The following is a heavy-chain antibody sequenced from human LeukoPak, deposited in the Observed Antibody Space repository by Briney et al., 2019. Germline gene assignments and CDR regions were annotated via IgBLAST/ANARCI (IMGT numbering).Heavy chain of an antibody. D-gene: IGHD3-10*01. J-gene: IGHJ5*02. CDR2: IYHSGST. Sequence: SETLSLTCAASGYSISSGYYWGWIRQPPGKGLEWIGSIYHSGSTYYNPSLKSQVTISVDTSKNQFSLKLSSVTAADTAVYCCAIESRITMVRGVISWFDPWGQGTLVTVSS. CDR1: GYSISSGYY. CDR3: AIESRITMVRGVISWFDP. V-gene: IGHV4-38-2*01.